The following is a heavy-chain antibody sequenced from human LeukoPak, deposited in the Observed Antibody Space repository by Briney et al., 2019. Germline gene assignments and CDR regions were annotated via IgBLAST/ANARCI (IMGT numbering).Heavy chain of an antibody. Sequence: GGSLRLSCAASRFTFSSYSMNWVRQAPGKGLEWVSSISSSSSYIYYADSVKGRFTISRDNAKNSLYLQMNSLRAEDTAVYYCALRGYSYGTFDYWGQGTLVTVSS. CDR3: ALRGYSYGTFDY. J-gene: IGHJ4*02. D-gene: IGHD5-18*01. CDR1: RFTFSSYS. CDR2: ISSSSSYI. V-gene: IGHV3-21*01.